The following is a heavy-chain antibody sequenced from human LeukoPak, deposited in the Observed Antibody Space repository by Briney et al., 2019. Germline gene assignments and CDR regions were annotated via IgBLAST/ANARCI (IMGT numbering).Heavy chain of an antibody. CDR1: GGXFSGYY. Sequence: PSETLSLTCAVYGGXFSGYYWSWIRQPPGKGLEWIGDVFYTGATNCNPSLESRVTISVDTSKNQFSLNLTSVTAADAAVYYCARLTRHYFVFWGRGTPVAVSS. V-gene: IGHV4-34*11. CDR2: VFYTGAT. J-gene: IGHJ4*02. CDR3: ARLTRHYFVF.